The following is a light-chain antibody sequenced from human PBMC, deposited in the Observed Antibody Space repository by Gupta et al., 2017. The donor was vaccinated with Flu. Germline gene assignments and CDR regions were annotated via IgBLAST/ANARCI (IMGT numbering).Light chain of an antibody. Sequence: PYAQSALVGARVTITSRSSQQPNKNSNWKQHKPGKAPKLLILAASSLNRELTSKISGSGSGTDFTLTISRLQPEDFANYNCQQSDMTPKTFGQGSMVDIK. CDR1: QQPNKN. CDR3: QQSDMTPKT. J-gene: IGKJ1*01. CDR2: AAS. V-gene: IGKV1-39*01.